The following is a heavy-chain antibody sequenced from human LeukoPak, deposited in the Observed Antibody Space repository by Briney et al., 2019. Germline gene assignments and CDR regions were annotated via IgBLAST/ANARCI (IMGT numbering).Heavy chain of an antibody. CDR2: ISYDGSNK. CDR1: GFTFSRFG. Sequence: GGSLRLSCAASGFTFSRFGMHWVRQAPGKGLEWVALISYDGSNKDYADSVKGRFTISRDNSKNTLHLQMNSLRAEDTAVYYCAKQGRSYSSSSYYFDYWGQGTLVTVSS. D-gene: IGHD6-6*01. V-gene: IGHV3-30*18. CDR3: AKQGRSYSSSSYYFDY. J-gene: IGHJ4*02.